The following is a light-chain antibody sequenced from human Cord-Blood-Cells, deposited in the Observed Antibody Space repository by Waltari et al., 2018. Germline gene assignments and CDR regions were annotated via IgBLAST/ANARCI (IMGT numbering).Light chain of an antibody. Sequence: IVLTQSPGTLSLSPGERATLPCRASQSVSSSYLAWYQQKPGQAPRLLIYGASSRATGIPDRFSGSGSGTDFTLTISRLEPEDFAVYYCQQYGSSPRITFGPGTKVDIK. CDR1: QSVSSSY. J-gene: IGKJ3*01. V-gene: IGKV3-20*01. CDR2: GAS. CDR3: QQYGSSPRIT.